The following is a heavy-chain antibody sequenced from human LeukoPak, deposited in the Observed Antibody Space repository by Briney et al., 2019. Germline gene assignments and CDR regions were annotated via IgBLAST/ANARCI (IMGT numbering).Heavy chain of an antibody. V-gene: IGHV3-74*01. Sequence: PGGSLRLSCAASGFTFSSYWMHWVRQAPGKGLVWVSRINSDGSSTSYADSVKGRFTISRDNAKNTLYLQMNSLRAEDTAVYHCARGKAGVAGIPYYYYMGVWGKGTTVTVSS. CDR3: ARGKAGVAGIPYYYYMGV. J-gene: IGHJ6*03. CDR1: GFTFSSYW. D-gene: IGHD6-19*01. CDR2: INSDGSST.